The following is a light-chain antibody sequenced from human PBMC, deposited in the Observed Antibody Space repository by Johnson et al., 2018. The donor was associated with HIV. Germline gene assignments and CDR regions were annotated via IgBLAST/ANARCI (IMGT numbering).Light chain of an antibody. Sequence: QSVLTQPPSVSSAPGQTVTISCSGSSSNIGNNYVSWYQQLPGTAPKLLIYENNKRPSGVPDRFSDSKSGTSATLGITGLQTGDEADYYCGTWDSSLSAHYIFGTGTKVTVL. V-gene: IGLV1-51*02. CDR1: SSNIGNNY. CDR3: GTWDSSLSAHYI. J-gene: IGLJ1*01. CDR2: ENN.